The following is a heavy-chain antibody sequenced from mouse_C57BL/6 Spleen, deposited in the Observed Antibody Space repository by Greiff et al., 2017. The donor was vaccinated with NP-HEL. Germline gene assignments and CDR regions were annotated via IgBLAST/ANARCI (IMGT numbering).Heavy chain of an antibody. CDR1: GYTFTSYW. J-gene: IGHJ3*01. CDR2: INPSNGGT. CDR3: ARSFYDYDGSWFAY. V-gene: IGHV1-53*01. D-gene: IGHD2-4*01. Sequence: QVQLQQPGPELVKPGASVKLSCKASGYTFTSYWMHWVKQRPGQGLEWIGNINPSNGGTNYNEKFKSKATLTVDKSSSTAYMQLSSLTSEDSAVYYCARSFYDYDGSWFAYWGQGTLVTVSA.